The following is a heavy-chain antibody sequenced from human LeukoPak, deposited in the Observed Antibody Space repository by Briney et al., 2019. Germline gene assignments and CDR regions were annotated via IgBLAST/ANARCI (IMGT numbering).Heavy chain of an antibody. Sequence: SGGPLRLSCAASGFTFSSYWMSWVRQAPGKGLEWVANIKQDGSEKYYVDSVKGRFTISRDNAKNSLYLQINSLRAEDTAVYYCARAALYCSGGSCYSGYFDYWGQGTLVTVSS. D-gene: IGHD2-15*01. CDR2: IKQDGSEK. V-gene: IGHV3-7*01. CDR1: GFTFSSYW. J-gene: IGHJ4*02. CDR3: ARAALYCSGGSCYSGYFDY.